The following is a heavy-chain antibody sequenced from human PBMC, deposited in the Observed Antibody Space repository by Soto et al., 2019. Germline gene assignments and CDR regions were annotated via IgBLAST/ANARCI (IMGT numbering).Heavy chain of an antibody. V-gene: IGHV1-46*01. Sequence: QVQLMQSGAEVKKPGASVRVSCKASGYTFTNYYVHWVRQAPGQGLEWMGFINPNGGSTTYAHKFQGRFPVTTDTSTRTVYMQLSSLRSEDTAVFYCARSAPYDYWGQGTLVTVSS. CDR3: ARSAPYDY. CDR1: GYTFTNYY. CDR2: INPNGGST. J-gene: IGHJ4*02.